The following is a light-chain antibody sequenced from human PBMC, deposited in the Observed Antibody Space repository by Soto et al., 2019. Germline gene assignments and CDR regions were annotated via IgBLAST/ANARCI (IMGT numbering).Light chain of an antibody. CDR1: QDISNY. V-gene: IGKV1-33*01. CDR3: LQYDNLPPFT. CDR2: DAS. J-gene: IGKJ3*01. Sequence: DIQMTQSPSSLSASVGDRVTITCQASQDISNYLNWYQQKPGKAPKLLIYDASNLETGVPSRFSGSGSGTDFTFPISSLQPEDIATYYCLQYDNLPPFTFGPGTKVDIK.